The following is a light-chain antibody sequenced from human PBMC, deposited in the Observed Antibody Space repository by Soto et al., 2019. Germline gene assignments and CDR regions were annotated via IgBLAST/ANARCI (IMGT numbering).Light chain of an antibody. CDR1: QSVSSNY. Sequence: EVVLTQSPGTLSLSPGERATLSCRASQSVSSNYLAWYQRKPGQAPRLLIYSASSRATGIPDRFSGSGSGTDFTLTISRLEPEDFAVYYCQQYGSSPRTFGQGTKV. V-gene: IGKV3-20*01. J-gene: IGKJ1*01. CDR3: QQYGSSPRT. CDR2: SAS.